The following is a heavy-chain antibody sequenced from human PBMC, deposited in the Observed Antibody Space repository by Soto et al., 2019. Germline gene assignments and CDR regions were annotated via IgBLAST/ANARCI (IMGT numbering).Heavy chain of an antibody. Sequence: NPSETLSLTCDVSGGSFTGYVCNWIRQSPGKGLEWIGEISYSGRTSYNPSLKPRVTVSVDTARTQFSLNLTSVTDADTAFYYCARGYGYFRQWGQGVLVTVSS. J-gene: IGHJ4*02. CDR3: ARGYGYFRQ. CDR2: ISYSGRT. D-gene: IGHD3-22*01. CDR1: GGSFTGYV. V-gene: IGHV4-34*01.